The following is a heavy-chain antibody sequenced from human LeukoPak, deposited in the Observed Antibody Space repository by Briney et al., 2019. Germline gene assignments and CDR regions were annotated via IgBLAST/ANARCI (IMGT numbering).Heavy chain of an antibody. Sequence: GGSLRLSCEASGFTFTNAWMSWVRQAPGKGLVWVGRIKSKTDGGTIDYAAPVKGRFTISRDNAKNSLYLQMNSLRAEDTAVYYCHVVPAAMDALDIWGQGTMVTVSS. CDR1: GFTFTNAW. V-gene: IGHV3-15*01. CDR2: IKSKTDGGTI. J-gene: IGHJ3*02. D-gene: IGHD2-2*01. CDR3: HVVPAAMDALDI.